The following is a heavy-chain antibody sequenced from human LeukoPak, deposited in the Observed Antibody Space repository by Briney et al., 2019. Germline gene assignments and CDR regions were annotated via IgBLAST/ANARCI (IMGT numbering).Heavy chain of an antibody. V-gene: IGHV4-59*12. J-gene: IGHJ4*02. CDR3: ARERGTYYYGSGSYYPIDY. D-gene: IGHD3-10*01. Sequence: PSETLSLTCTVSGGSISSYYWSWIRQPPGKGLKWIGNIYYSGYTTYSPSLRSRVTISVDTSKNQFSLKLSSVTAADTAVYYCARERGTYYYGSGSYYPIDYWGQGTLVTVSS. CDR2: IYYSGYT. CDR1: GGSISSYY.